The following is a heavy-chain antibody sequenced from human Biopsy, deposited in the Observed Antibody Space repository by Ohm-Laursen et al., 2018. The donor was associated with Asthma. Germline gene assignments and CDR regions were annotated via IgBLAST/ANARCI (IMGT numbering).Heavy chain of an antibody. J-gene: IGHJ4*02. D-gene: IGHD1-7*01. CDR3: ARFIDGTFFVDY. CDR1: GYTFSDSW. Sequence: WESLRISCKASGYTFSDSWIGWVRQMPGKGLEWMGIIFAANSETKYSPSFQGQVTISADMSISTAFLQWSSLKASGTAIYYCARFIDGTFFVDYWGQGTLVTVSS. CDR2: IFAANSET. V-gene: IGHV5-51*01.